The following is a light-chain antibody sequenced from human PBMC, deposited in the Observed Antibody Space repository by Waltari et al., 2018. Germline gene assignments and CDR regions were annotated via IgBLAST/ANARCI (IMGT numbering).Light chain of an antibody. Sequence: QSVLTQPPPASGPPGQRAIISCSGSSSNTGSTFVRWYQQIPGTAPKLLIDNNTQRPSGVPDRFSASKSGTSASLAISGLQSEDEADYYCAAWDDSLNGYVFGTGTKVTV. CDR3: AAWDDSLNGYV. V-gene: IGLV1-44*01. J-gene: IGLJ1*01. CDR1: SSNTGSTF. CDR2: NNT.